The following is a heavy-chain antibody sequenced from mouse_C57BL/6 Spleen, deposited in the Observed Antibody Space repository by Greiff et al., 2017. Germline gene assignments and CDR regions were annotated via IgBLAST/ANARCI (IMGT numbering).Heavy chain of an antibody. J-gene: IGHJ2*01. V-gene: IGHV5-9*01. CDR2: ISGGGGNT. D-gene: IGHD1-1*01. Sequence: EVQVVESGGGLVKPGGSLKLSCAASGFTFSSYTMSWVRQTPEKRLEWVATISGGGGNTYYPDSVKGRFTISRDNAKNTLYLQMSSLRSEDTALYYCARRKVANYFDYWGQGTTLTVSS. CDR1: GFTFSSYT. CDR3: ARRKVANYFDY.